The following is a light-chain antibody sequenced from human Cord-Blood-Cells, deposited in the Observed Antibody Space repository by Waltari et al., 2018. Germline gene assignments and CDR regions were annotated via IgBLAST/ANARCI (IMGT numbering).Light chain of an antibody. Sequence: QSALTQPRSVSASPRQSVTISCTGPSSAVGGYNYVSWYQQHQGKAPKLMIYDVSKRPSGVQDRFSGSKSGNTASLTISGLQAEDEADYYCCSYAGSYTVFGGGTKLTVL. J-gene: IGLJ3*02. CDR1: SSAVGGYNY. V-gene: IGLV2-11*01. CDR3: CSYAGSYTV. CDR2: DVS.